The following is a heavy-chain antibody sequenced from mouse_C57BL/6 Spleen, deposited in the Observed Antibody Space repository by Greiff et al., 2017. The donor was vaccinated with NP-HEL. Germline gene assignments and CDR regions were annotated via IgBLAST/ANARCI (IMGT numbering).Heavy chain of an antibody. CDR3: ARLTGTLIDY. CDR1: GYAFTNYL. Sequence: VQLQESGAELVRPGTSVKVSCKASGYAFTNYLIEWVKQRPGQGLEWIGVINPGSGGTNYNEKFKGKATLTADKSSSTAYMQLSSLTSEDSAVYFCARLTGTLIDYWGQGTTLTVSS. V-gene: IGHV1-54*01. D-gene: IGHD4-1*01. CDR2: INPGSGGT. J-gene: IGHJ2*01.